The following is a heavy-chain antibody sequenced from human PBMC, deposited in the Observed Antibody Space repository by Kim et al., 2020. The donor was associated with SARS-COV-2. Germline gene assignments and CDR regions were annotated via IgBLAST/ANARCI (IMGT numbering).Heavy chain of an antibody. Sequence: YNPPRRRRVTVSVDTSKDHFTLKLSSVTAADTAVYYCARRGGSEWYFDLWGRGTLVTVSS. J-gene: IGHJ2*01. CDR3: ARRGGSEWYFDL. D-gene: IGHD3-16*01. V-gene: IGHV4-59*08.